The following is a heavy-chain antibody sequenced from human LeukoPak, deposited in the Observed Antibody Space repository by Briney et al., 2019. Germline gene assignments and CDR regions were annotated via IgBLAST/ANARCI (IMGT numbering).Heavy chain of an antibody. J-gene: IGHJ4*02. CDR2: ISNDADRE. CDR3: ARDFIYSTTPNAC. CDR1: GSTFSTYG. D-gene: IGHD2/OR15-2a*01. Sequence: GGSLRLSCAASGSTFSTYGMHWVRQAPGKGLEWVAVISNDADREYYGDSVKGRFSISRDNSRNTLYLQMNSLRAEDTAVYFCARDFIYSTTPNACWGQGTLVTVSS. V-gene: IGHV3-30*03.